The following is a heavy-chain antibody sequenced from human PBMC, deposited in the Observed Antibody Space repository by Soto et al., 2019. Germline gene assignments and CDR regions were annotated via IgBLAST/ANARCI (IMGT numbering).Heavy chain of an antibody. J-gene: IGHJ4*02. D-gene: IGHD5-18*01. V-gene: IGHV1-46*03. Sequence: QVQLVQSGAEVKKPGASVKVSCKASGYTFTSYYMHWVRQAPGQGLEWMGIINPRGGSTSYAQKFQGRVTMTRDTSTSTVYMELSSLRSEDTAVYYCARDSGDSYGDYYFDYWGQGTLVTVSS. CDR3: ARDSGDSYGDYYFDY. CDR1: GYTFTSYY. CDR2: INPRGGST.